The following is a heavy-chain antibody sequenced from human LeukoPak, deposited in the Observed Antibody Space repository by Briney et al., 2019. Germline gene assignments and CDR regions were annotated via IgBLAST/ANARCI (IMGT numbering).Heavy chain of an antibody. CDR3: ARRRETTVTHFDY. Sequence: KPSETLSLTCTVSGGSISIISHYWGWIRQPPGKGLEWIGSIYYSGSTYYNPSLKSRVTISVDTSKNQSSLKLSSVTAADTAVYYCARRRETTVTHFDYWGQGTLVTVSS. J-gene: IGHJ4*02. V-gene: IGHV4-39*01. CDR1: GGSISIISHY. CDR2: IYYSGST. D-gene: IGHD4-17*01.